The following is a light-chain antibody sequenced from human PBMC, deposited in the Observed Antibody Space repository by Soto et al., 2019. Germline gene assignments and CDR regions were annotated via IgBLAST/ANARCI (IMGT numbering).Light chain of an antibody. CDR3: EQGNSFPPT. V-gene: IGKV1-12*01. Sequence: DIQMTQSPSSVSASVGDRVTITCRASQDINNWLGWYQQKPGRAPKLLIYAAFNLQTGVPARFSGSGSGTEFTLTISSLQPEDFATYFCEQGNSFPPTFGGGTKVDVK. CDR1: QDINNW. CDR2: AAF. J-gene: IGKJ4*01.